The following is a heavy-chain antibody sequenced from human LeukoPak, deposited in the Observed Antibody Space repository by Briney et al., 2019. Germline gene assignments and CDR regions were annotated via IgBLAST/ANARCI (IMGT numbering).Heavy chain of an antibody. CDR3: ARDYDFWSGYLDY. D-gene: IGHD3-3*01. V-gene: IGHV3-7*05. J-gene: IGHJ4*02. CDR1: GFSFNNYW. Sequence: GGSLRLSCAVSGFSFNNYWMSWVRQGPGEGVEWGANIKQDGSEKYYVDSVKGRFSISRDNAKNSLYLQMNSLRAEDTAVYYCARDYDFWSGYLDYWGQGTLVTVSS. CDR2: IKQDGSEK.